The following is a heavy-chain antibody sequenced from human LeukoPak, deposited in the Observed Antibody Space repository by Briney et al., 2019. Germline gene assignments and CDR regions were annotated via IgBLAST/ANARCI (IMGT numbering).Heavy chain of an antibody. J-gene: IGHJ1*01. CDR2: ISGSGYST. D-gene: IGHD3-10*01. Sequence: GGSLRLSCAASGFTFSSYAMSWVRQAPGKGLEWVSVISGSGYSTYYADSVKGRFTISRDNSKNTLYLQMNSLRAEDTAVYYCAKDRSGSTAEYFQDWDQGTLVTVSS. CDR3: AKDRSGSTAEYFQD. V-gene: IGHV3-23*01. CDR1: GFTFSSYA.